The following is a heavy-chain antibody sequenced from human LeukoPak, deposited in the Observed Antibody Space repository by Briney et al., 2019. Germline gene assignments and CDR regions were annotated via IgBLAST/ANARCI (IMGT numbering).Heavy chain of an antibody. D-gene: IGHD4-17*01. V-gene: IGHV3-30-3*01. CDR3: ARVSGGTVTTKLGYYFDY. CDR1: GFTFSSYA. CDR2: ISYDGSNK. Sequence: GGSLRLSCAASGFTFSSYAMHWVRQAPGKGLEWVAVISYDGSNKYYADSVRGRFTISRDNSKNTLYLQMNSLRAEDTAVYYCARVSGGTVTTKLGYYFDYWGQGTLVTVSS. J-gene: IGHJ4*02.